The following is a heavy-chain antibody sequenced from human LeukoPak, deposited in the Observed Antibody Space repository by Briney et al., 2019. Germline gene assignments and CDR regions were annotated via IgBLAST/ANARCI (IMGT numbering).Heavy chain of an antibody. CDR2: ISYDGSNK. V-gene: IGHV3-30*18. CDR1: GFTFSSYG. Sequence: GGSLRLSCAASGFTFSSYGMHWVRQAPGKGLEWVAVISYDGSNKYYADSVKGRFTISRDNSKNTLYLQMNSLRAGDTAVYYCAKDGAVAGDNWFDPWGQGTLVTVSS. J-gene: IGHJ5*02. CDR3: AKDGAVAGDNWFDP. D-gene: IGHD6-19*01.